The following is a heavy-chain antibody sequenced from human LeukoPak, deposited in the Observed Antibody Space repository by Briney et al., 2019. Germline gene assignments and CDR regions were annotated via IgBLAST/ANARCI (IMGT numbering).Heavy chain of an antibody. CDR1: GYTFTSYA. D-gene: IGHD2-2*01. CDR3: ARGKLVPAAIRLLFGMDV. Sequence: ASVKVSCKASGYTFTSYAMHWVRQAPGQRLEWMGWINAGNGNTKYSQKFQGRVTITSDTSASTAYMELSSLRSEDPAVYYCARGKLVPAAIRLLFGMDVWGQGTTVTVSS. CDR2: INAGNGNT. J-gene: IGHJ6*02. V-gene: IGHV1-3*01.